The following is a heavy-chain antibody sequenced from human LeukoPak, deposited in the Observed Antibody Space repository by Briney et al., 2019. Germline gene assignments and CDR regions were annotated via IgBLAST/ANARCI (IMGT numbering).Heavy chain of an antibody. CDR3: ARGRYGPRLGN. J-gene: IGHJ4*02. CDR1: GASFSDSY. Sequence: SETLSLTCAVYGASFSDSYWSWIRQSPEKGLEWIGEINNSGSTSYNPSLNSRVIMSVDRSKNQFSLRLTSVTAADTAVYYCARGRYGPRLGNWGQGTLVTVS. V-gene: IGHV4-34*01. D-gene: IGHD3-16*01. CDR2: INNSGST.